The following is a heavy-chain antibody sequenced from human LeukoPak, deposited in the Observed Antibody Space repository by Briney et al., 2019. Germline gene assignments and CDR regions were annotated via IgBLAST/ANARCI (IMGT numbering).Heavy chain of an antibody. Sequence: GGSLRLSCAASGFSVSSNYMTWVRQAPGKGLEWVSVIYSGGSTYYADSVKGRFTMSRDNSKNTLYLQMNSLRAEDTAVYYCAGGLGYCSSTSCYGDAFDIWGQGTMVTVSS. D-gene: IGHD2-2*01. CDR2: IYSGGST. V-gene: IGHV3-53*01. CDR3: AGGLGYCSSTSCYGDAFDI. CDR1: GFSVSSNY. J-gene: IGHJ3*02.